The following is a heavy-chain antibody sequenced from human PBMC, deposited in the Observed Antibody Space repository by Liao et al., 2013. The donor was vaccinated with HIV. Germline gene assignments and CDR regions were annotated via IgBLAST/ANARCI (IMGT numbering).Heavy chain of an antibody. J-gene: IGHJ3*02. CDR1: NGSISTSIYY. Sequence: QLQLQESGPGLVKPSETLSLTCSVSNGSISTSIYYWSWIRQPPGKGLEWIGYIYYSGSTNYNPSLKSRVTISLDTSKNQFSLKLSSVTAADTAVYYCARDRMATIRTFDIWGQGTMVTVSS. D-gene: IGHD5-24*01. CDR2: IYYSGST. CDR3: ARDRMATIRTFDI. V-gene: IGHV4-61*01.